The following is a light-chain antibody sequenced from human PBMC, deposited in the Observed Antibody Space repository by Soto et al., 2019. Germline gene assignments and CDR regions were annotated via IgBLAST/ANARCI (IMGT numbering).Light chain of an antibody. V-gene: IGKV1D-13*01. CDR3: QQFDDHPFT. Sequence: AIQLTQSPSSLSASVGDSVTITCRASQGISSALAWYQQTPGRAPKLLIFDASTLESGVSSRFSGSRLGTDFTLTVSSLQPEDFATYDCQQFDDHPFTFGHGTRVDF. J-gene: IGKJ3*01. CDR2: DAS. CDR1: QGISSA.